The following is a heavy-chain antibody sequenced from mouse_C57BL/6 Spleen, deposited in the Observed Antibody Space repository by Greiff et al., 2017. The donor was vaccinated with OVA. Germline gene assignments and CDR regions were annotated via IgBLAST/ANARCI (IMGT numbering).Heavy chain of an antibody. J-gene: IGHJ1*03. D-gene: IGHD1-1*01. CDR1: GFTFSDYG. CDR2: ISSGSSTI. Sequence: EVHLVESGGGLVKPGGSLKLSCAASGFTFSDYGMHWVRQAPEKGLEWVAYISSGSSTIYYADTVKGRFTISRDNAKNTLFLQMTSLRSEDTAMYYCARELRGYFDVWGTGTTVTVSS. CDR3: ARELRGYFDV. V-gene: IGHV5-17*01.